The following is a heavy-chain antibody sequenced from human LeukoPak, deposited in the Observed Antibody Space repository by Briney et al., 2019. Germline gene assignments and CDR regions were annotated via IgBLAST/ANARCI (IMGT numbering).Heavy chain of an antibody. V-gene: IGHV4-59*01. Sequence: SETLSLTCAVSGGSISSYYWSWVRQPPGKGLEWIGYIYYSGSTNYNPSLKSRVTISVDTSKNQFPLKLSSVTAADTAVYYCARGGGSTFDYWGQGTLVTVSS. D-gene: IGHD3-16*01. CDR1: GGSISSYY. CDR3: ARGGGSTFDY. J-gene: IGHJ4*02. CDR2: IYYSGST.